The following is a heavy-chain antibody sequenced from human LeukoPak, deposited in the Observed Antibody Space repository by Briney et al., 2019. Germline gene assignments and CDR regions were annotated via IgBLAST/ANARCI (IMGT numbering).Heavy chain of an antibody. D-gene: IGHD6-13*01. Sequence: PGRSLRLSCVASGFTFRSYGMHWVRQAPGKGLEWVAIVWYDGNNKYYADSVKGRFTVSRDNSKDTVSLQLNSLRAEDTAVYYCARGSGAAAGAFDYWDQGTLVTVPS. CDR3: ARGSGAAAGAFDY. CDR2: VWYDGNNK. J-gene: IGHJ4*02. CDR1: GFTFRSYG. V-gene: IGHV3-33*01.